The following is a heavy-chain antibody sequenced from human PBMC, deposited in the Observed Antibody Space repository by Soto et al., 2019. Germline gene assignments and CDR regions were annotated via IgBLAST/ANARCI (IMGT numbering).Heavy chain of an antibody. CDR3: AKDLIVWGGRNGDYGMDV. J-gene: IGHJ6*02. Sequence: QVQLVESGGGVVQPGRSLRLSCVASGFTFSSYGMHWVRQAPGKGLQWVAIISYDGSKKYYADSVRGQFTISRDNSKNTLYLQMNSLRDEDTAVYYCAKDLIVWGGRNGDYGMDVWGQGTTVTVSS. V-gene: IGHV3-30*18. CDR1: GFTFSSYG. D-gene: IGHD3-16*01. CDR2: ISYDGSKK.